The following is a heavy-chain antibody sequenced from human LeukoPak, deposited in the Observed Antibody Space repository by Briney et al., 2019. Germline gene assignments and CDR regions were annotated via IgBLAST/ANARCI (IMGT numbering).Heavy chain of an antibody. D-gene: IGHD2-2*01. V-gene: IGHV4-61*05. Sequence: SETLSLTCTVSGGSISSSSYYWGWIRQPPGKGLEWIGYIYYSGSTNYNPSLKSRVTISVDTSKNQFSLKLSSVTAADTAVYYCARVKPRYQQYWFDPWGQGTLVTVSS. J-gene: IGHJ5*02. CDR3: ARVKPRYQQYWFDP. CDR2: IYYSGST. CDR1: GGSISSSSYY.